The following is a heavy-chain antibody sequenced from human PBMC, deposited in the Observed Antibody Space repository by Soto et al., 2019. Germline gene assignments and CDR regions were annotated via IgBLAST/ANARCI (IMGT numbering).Heavy chain of an antibody. CDR2: ISAYNGNT. D-gene: IGHD4-17*01. V-gene: IGHV1-18*01. J-gene: IGHJ4*02. CDR3: ASDGGYGGPY. Sequence: QVQLVQSGAEVKKPGASVKVSCKASGYTFTSYGISWVRQSPGQGLEWMGWISAYNGNTNYAQKLQGRATRTTDTPTSTGYMALRSLRSDDTAVYYFASDGGYGGPYWGQGPLVTVSS. CDR1: GYTFTSYG.